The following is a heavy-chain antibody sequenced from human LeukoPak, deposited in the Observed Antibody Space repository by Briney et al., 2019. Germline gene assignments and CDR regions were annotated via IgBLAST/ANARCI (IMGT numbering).Heavy chain of an antibody. CDR3: ARDGWGSSSSWPVDY. CDR1: GYTFTGCY. CDR2: INPNSGGT. V-gene: IGHV1-2*02. J-gene: IGHJ4*02. D-gene: IGHD6-13*01. Sequence: ASVKVSCKASGYTFTGCYMHWVRQAPGQGFEWMGWINPNSGGTNYAQKFQGRVTMTRDTSISTAYMELSRLRSDDTAVYYCARDGWGSSSSWPVDYWGQGTLVTVSS.